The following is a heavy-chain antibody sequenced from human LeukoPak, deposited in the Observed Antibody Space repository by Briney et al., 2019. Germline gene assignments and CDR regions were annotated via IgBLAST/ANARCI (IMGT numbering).Heavy chain of an antibody. Sequence: ASVKVSCKASGYSFTNYDINWVRQATGQGLEWMGWMNPKSGDTGYSQKFQGRVFITRDTSINTAYMELSGLGSDDTAVYYCARTLGAPDIWGQGAMVTVSS. D-gene: IGHD3-16*01. V-gene: IGHV1-8*03. CDR3: ARTLGAPDI. CDR2: MNPKSGDT. J-gene: IGHJ3*02. CDR1: GYSFTNYD.